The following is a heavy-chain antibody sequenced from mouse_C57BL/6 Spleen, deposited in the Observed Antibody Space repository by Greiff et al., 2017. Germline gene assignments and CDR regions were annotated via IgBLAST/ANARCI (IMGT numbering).Heavy chain of an antibody. CDR2: FYPGSGSI. J-gene: IGHJ4*01. CDR3: ARHEKDYYGSSRAMDY. CDR1: GYTFTEYT. V-gene: IGHV1-62-2*01. Sequence: VQLVESGAELVKPGASVKLSCKASGYTFTEYTIHWVKQRSGQGLEWIGWFYPGSGSIKYNEKFKDKATLTADKSSSTVYMELSRLTSEDSAVYFCARHEKDYYGSSRAMDYWGQGTSVTVSS. D-gene: IGHD1-1*01.